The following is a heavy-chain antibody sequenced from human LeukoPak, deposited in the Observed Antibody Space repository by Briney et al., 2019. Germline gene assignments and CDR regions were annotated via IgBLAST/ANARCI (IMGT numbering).Heavy chain of an antibody. D-gene: IGHD6-19*01. J-gene: IGHJ4*02. CDR2: ISASGST. CDR3: ARRSSGWRFDFDS. CDR1: GGSITTYY. V-gene: IGHV4-4*09. Sequence: SETLSLTCAVSGGSITTYYWSWIRQPPGKGLEWIGYISASGSTTYNPSLKSRVSISPDTSKNHFSLKLTSVTAADTAVYYCARRSSGWRFDFDSWGQGILVIVSS.